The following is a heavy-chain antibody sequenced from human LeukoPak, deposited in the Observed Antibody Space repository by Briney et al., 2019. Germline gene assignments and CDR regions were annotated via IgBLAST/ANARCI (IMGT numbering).Heavy chain of an antibody. D-gene: IGHD2-2*01. V-gene: IGHV1-8*03. Sequence: GASVKVSCKASGYTFTSYDINWVRQATGQGLEWMGWMNPNSGNTGNAQKFQGRVTITRNTSISTAYMELSSLRSEDTAVYYCARPYCSSTSCYSFWFDPWGQGTLVTVSS. CDR1: GYTFTSYD. CDR3: ARPYCSSTSCYSFWFDP. J-gene: IGHJ5*02. CDR2: MNPNSGNT.